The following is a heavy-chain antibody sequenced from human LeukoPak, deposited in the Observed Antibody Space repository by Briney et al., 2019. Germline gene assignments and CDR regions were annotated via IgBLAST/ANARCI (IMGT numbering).Heavy chain of an antibody. CDR2: IYYSGST. CDR3: ARTAGYGSGAAFDI. J-gene: IGHJ3*02. V-gene: IGHV4-59*08. D-gene: IGHD3-10*01. Sequence: SETLSLTCTVSGGSISSYYWSWIRQPPGKGLEWIGYIYYSGSTNYNPSLKSRVTISVDTSKNQFSLKLSSVTAADTAVYCCARTAGYGSGAAFDIWGQGTMVTVSS. CDR1: GGSISSYY.